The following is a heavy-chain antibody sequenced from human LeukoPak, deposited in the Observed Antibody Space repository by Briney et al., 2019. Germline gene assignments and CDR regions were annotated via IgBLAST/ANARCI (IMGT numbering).Heavy chain of an antibody. CDR3: ARFRDGYNFWFDP. CDR2: IYYSGST. V-gene: IGHV4-39*07. CDR1: GGSISSSSYF. D-gene: IGHD5-24*01. J-gene: IGHJ5*01. Sequence: SETLSLTCTVSGGSISSSSYFWGWIRQPPGKGLEWIGSIYYSGSTSYNPSLKSRVTISVDTSKNQFSLRLSSVTAADTAVYYCARFRDGYNFWFDPWGQGALVTVSS.